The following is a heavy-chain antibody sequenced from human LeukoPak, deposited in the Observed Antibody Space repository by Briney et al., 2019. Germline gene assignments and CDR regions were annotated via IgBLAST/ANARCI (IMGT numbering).Heavy chain of an antibody. CDR1: GGSISSYY. J-gene: IGHJ4*02. D-gene: IGHD3-10*01. CDR2: IYYSGST. CDR3: ARSHGSGSYYNLNDY. Sequence: SETLSLTCTVSGGSISSYYWSWIRQPPGKVLEWIGYIYYSGSTNYNPSLKSRVTISVDTSKNQFSLKLSSVTAADTAVYYCARSHGSGSYYNLNDYWGQGTLVTVSS. V-gene: IGHV4-59*01.